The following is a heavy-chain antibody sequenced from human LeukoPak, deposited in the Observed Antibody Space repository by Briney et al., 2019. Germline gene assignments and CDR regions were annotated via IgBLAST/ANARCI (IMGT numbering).Heavy chain of an antibody. Sequence: GGSLRLSCAASGFTFSSYGMHWVRQAPGKGLEWVAVISYDGSNEYYADSVKGRFTISRDNSKNTLYLQMSSLRAEDTAVYYCAKELSRGLPDYWGQGTLVTVSS. J-gene: IGHJ4*02. D-gene: IGHD2-2*01. CDR1: GFTFSSYG. CDR3: AKELSRGLPDY. V-gene: IGHV3-30*18. CDR2: ISYDGSNE.